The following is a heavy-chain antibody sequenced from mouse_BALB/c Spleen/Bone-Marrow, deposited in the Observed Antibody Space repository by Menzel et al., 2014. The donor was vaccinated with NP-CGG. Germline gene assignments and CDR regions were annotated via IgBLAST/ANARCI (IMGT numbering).Heavy chain of an antibody. Sequence: EVKLVESGGGLVQPGGSRKLSCAASGFTFSSFGMHWVRQAPEKGLEWVAYISSGSSTIFYADTVKGRFTVSRDNPKNXLFLQMTSLRSEDTAMYYCTRGGNWDDFDYWGQGTTLTVSS. V-gene: IGHV5-17*02. J-gene: IGHJ2*01. CDR3: TRGGNWDDFDY. CDR2: ISSGSSTI. CDR1: GFTFSSFG. D-gene: IGHD4-1*01.